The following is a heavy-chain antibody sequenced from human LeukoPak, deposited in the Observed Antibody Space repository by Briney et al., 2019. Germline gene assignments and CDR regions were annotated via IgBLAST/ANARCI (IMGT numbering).Heavy chain of an antibody. Sequence: GGSLRLSCAASGFTFSSYRMNWVRQAPGKGLEWVSCISSSSSYTYYADSVKGRFTVSRDNAKNSLYLQMDSLRAEDTAVYYCAVNGGYFDSSGYYSGWGQGTLVTVSS. V-gene: IGHV3-21*01. CDR2: ISSSSSYT. J-gene: IGHJ4*02. CDR3: AVNGGYFDSSGYYSG. CDR1: GFTFSSYR. D-gene: IGHD3-22*01.